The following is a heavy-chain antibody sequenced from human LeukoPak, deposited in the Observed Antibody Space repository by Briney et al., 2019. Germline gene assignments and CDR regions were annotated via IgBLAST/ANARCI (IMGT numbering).Heavy chain of an antibody. Sequence: GGSLRLSCAASGFTFSSYGMHWVRQAPGKGLEWVAVISYDGSNKYYADSVKGRFTISRDNSKNTLYLQMNSLRAEDTAVYYCAKDPYGDYGNDYWGQGTLVTVSS. V-gene: IGHV3-30*18. CDR3: AKDPYGDYGNDY. CDR2: ISYDGSNK. CDR1: GFTFSSYG. J-gene: IGHJ4*02. D-gene: IGHD4-17*01.